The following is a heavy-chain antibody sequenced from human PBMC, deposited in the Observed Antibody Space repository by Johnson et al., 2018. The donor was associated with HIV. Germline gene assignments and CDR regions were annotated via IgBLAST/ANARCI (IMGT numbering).Heavy chain of an antibody. CDR3: AKAPLDLIGDPVSFDI. V-gene: IGHV3-33*06. D-gene: IGHD2-21*01. Sequence: QVQLVESGGGVVPPGRSLRLSCVASGFTFSNYGMHWVRQAPGKGLEWVAAVWYDGSNKYYANSVKGRFSIFRDNSENTMYVQMNRLRAEDTAVYYCAKAPLDLIGDPVSFDIWGQGTMVTVSS. CDR1: GFTFSNYG. CDR2: VWYDGSNK. J-gene: IGHJ3*02.